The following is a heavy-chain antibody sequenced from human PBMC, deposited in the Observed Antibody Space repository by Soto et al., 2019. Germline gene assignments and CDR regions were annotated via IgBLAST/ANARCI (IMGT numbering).Heavy chain of an antibody. J-gene: IGHJ4*02. CDR3: AKRPYYDFWSGYYLDF. CDR1: GFTFTSYA. D-gene: IGHD3-3*01. Sequence: GGSLKLSCAASGFTFTSYAMTWVHQAPGKGLEWVSVISGSGGSTFYADSVKGRFTISRDNSKNTLYLQMNSLRAEDTALYYCAKRPYYDFWSGYYLDFWGQGTLVTVSS. V-gene: IGHV3-23*01. CDR2: ISGSGGST.